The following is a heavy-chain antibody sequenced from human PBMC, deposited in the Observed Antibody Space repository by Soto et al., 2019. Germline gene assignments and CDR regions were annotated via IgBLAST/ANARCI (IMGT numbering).Heavy chain of an antibody. Sequence: ASVKVSCKASGYTFSGYNMHWVRQAPGQGLEWMGWINPNSGGTNFARKFQGRVTMTRDTSIGTAYMELTNLTSDDTAVYFCARDPLWSAQKPIDFWGQGTLVTVSS. CDR3: ARDPLWSAQKPIDF. D-gene: IGHD2-21*01. V-gene: IGHV1-2*02. CDR2: INPNSGGT. J-gene: IGHJ4*02. CDR1: GYTFSGYN.